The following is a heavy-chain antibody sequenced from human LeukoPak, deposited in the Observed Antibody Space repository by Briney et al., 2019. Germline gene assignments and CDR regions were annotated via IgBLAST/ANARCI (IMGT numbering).Heavy chain of an antibody. J-gene: IGHJ4*02. D-gene: IGHD2-15*01. CDR3: TTVGRWRNLDY. Sequence: GGSLRLSCAASGFTFSSYAMHWVRQAPGKGLEWVAVISYDGSNKYYADSVKGRFTISRDNSKNTLYLQMNSLRAEDTAVYYCTTVGRWRNLDYWGQGTLVTVSS. CDR2: ISYDGSNK. V-gene: IGHV3-30-3*01. CDR1: GFTFSSYA.